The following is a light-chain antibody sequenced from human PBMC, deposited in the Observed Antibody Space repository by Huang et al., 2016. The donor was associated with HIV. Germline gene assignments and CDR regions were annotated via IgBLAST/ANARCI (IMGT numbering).Light chain of an antibody. CDR2: GAS. J-gene: IGKJ1*01. CDR1: QSLTNS. Sequence: DIQMTQSPSSLSASVGDRVTITCRASQSLTNSLNWYQQRPGEAPRLLIFGASNLQSGVPSRFSGTGSGTQFTLTITTLQPEDSAIYYCQQSYNTPRTFGQGTKVQI. V-gene: IGKV1-39*01. CDR3: QQSYNTPRT.